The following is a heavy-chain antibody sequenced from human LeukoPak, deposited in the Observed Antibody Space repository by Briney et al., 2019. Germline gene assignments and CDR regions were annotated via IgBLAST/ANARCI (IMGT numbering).Heavy chain of an antibody. CDR1: GYNLTELS. J-gene: IGHJ4*02. CDR3: AEAWILVAARNRYYFDH. Sequence: ASVKVSCRVSGYNLTELSIHWVRQAPGKGLEWMGGFDPEDGKPIYAQKLRGRVTLTEDTSPDTAYMELSSLRSEDTAVYYCAEAWILVAARNRYYFDHWGQGTLVTVSS. CDR2: FDPEDGKP. D-gene: IGHD6-6*01. V-gene: IGHV1-24*01.